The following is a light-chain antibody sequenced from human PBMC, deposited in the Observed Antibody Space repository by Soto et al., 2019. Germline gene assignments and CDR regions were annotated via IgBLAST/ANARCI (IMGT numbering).Light chain of an antibody. V-gene: IGKV3-20*01. CDR2: GAS. Sequence: EIVLTQSPGTLSLSPGERATLSCRASQSVSSSYLAWYQQKPGQAPRLLIYGASSRATGIPDRFSGSGSGTDFTLTISRLEPEDFAVYYCQQYCSPLTFVGGTKVEIK. CDR3: QQYCSPLT. J-gene: IGKJ4*01. CDR1: QSVSSSY.